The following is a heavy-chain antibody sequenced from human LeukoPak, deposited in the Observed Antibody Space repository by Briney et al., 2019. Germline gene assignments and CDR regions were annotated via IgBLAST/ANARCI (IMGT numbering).Heavy chain of an antibody. CDR3: AMYYDSSGYPFDY. J-gene: IGHJ4*02. D-gene: IGHD3-22*01. Sequence: GGSLRLSCAASGFTFSSYAMSWVRQAPGKGLEWVSAISGSGGSTYYADSVKGRFTISRDNSKNTLYLQKNSLRAEDTAVYYCAMYYDSSGYPFDYWGQGTLVTVSS. CDR2: ISGSGGST. CDR1: GFTFSSYA. V-gene: IGHV3-23*01.